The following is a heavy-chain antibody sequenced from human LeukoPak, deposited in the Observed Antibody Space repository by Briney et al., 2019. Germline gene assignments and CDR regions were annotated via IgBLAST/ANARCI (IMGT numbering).Heavy chain of an antibody. CDR3: ATDSRNDSSGFDAFDI. J-gene: IGHJ3*02. Sequence: GSVKVSCKVSGYPLTELSMHWVRQAPGKGLEWMGGFDPEDGETIYAQKFQGRVTMTEDTSTDTAYMELSSLRSEDTAVYYCATDSRNDSSGFDAFDIWGQGTMVTVSS. CDR1: GYPLTELS. CDR2: FDPEDGET. D-gene: IGHD3-22*01. V-gene: IGHV1-24*01.